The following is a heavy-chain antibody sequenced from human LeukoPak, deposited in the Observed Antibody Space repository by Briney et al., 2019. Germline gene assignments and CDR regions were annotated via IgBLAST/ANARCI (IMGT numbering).Heavy chain of an antibody. Sequence: ASVKVSRKASGYTITSYCVHWVRQAPGQGLEWMGVIRPDSSAQTFQGRVTLTRDTSTSTVYMELSSLRSEDSAIYYCVSDYTAMFTGCDYWGQGTPVTVSS. CDR3: VSDYTAMFTGCDY. V-gene: IGHV1-46*03. J-gene: IGHJ4*02. D-gene: IGHD5-18*01. CDR2: IRPD. CDR1: GYTITSYC.